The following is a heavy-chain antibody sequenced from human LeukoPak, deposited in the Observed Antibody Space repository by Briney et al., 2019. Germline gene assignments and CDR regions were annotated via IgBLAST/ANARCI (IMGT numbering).Heavy chain of an antibody. V-gene: IGHV3-21*01. J-gene: IGHJ4*02. Sequence: GGSLRLSCAASGFTFSSYSMNWVRQAPGKGLEWVSSISSSSSYIYYADSVKGRFTISRDNAKNSLYLQMNSLRAEDTAVYYCARGRRSSSVRGGYFDYWGQGTLVTVSS. D-gene: IGHD6-6*01. CDR3: ARGRRSSSVRGGYFDY. CDR2: ISSSSSYI. CDR1: GFTFSSYS.